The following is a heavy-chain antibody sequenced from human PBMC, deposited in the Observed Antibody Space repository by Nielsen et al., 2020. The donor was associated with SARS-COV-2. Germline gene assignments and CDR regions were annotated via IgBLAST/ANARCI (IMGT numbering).Heavy chain of an antibody. J-gene: IGHJ5*02. D-gene: IGHD1-26*01. V-gene: IGHV1-18*01. CDR2: ISAYNGNT. CDR3: ARDYPLASGSYLGAFDP. Sequence: WVRQAPGQRLEWMGWISAYNGNTNYAQKLQGRVTMTTDTSTSTAYMELRSLRSDDTAVYYCARDYPLASGSYLGAFDPWGQGTLGHRLL.